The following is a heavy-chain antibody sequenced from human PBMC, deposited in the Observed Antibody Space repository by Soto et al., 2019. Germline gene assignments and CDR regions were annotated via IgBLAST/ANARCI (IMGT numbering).Heavy chain of an antibody. CDR3: ARGHDPFSSGYPYYYYYGMDV. Sequence: ESGGGLVKPGGSLRLSCAASGFTFNTYSMNWVRQAPGKGLEWVSSISSSSSYIYYADSVKGRFAISRDNAKNSLYLQMNSLRAEDTAVYYCARGHDPFSSGYPYYYYYGMDVWGQGTTVTVSS. V-gene: IGHV3-21*01. CDR2: ISSSSSYI. CDR1: GFTFNTYS. J-gene: IGHJ6*02. D-gene: IGHD3-22*01.